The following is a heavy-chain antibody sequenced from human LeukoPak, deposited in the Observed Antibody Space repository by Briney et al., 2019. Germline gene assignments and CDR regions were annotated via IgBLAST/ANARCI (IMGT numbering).Heavy chain of an antibody. V-gene: IGHV4-30-4*07. J-gene: IGHJ4*02. CDR3: ARNSCPSGSCYDNRGYFDY. CDR2: IYYSGST. Sequence: PSQTLSLTCAVSGGSISSGGYSWSWIRQPPGKGLEWIGYIYYSGSTYYNPSLKSRVTISVDTSKNQFSLKLSSVTAADTAVYYCARNSCPSGSCYDNRGYFDYWGQGTLVTVSS. D-gene: IGHD2-15*01. CDR1: GGSISSGGYS.